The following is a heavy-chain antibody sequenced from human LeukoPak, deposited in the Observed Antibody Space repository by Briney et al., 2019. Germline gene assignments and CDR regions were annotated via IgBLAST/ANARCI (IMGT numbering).Heavy chain of an antibody. Sequence: SETLSLTCAVSGGSISSGGYSWGWIRQPPGTGLEWIGSIYYSGSTYYNPSLKSRVTISVDTSKNQFSLKLSSVTAADTAVYYCARHPLYYDSSGYLFDYWGQGTLVTVSS. CDR1: GGSISSGGYS. CDR2: IYYSGST. CDR3: ARHPLYYDSSGYLFDY. J-gene: IGHJ4*02. V-gene: IGHV4-39*01. D-gene: IGHD3-22*01.